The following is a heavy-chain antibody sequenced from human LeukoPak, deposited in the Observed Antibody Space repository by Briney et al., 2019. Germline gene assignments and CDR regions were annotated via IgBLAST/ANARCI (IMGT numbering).Heavy chain of an antibody. D-gene: IGHD3-10*01. CDR3: ARLTMVRGAKGWFDP. Sequence: SVKVSCKASGGTFSSYAISWVRQAPGQGLERMGGLIPIFGTANYAQKFQGRVTIIADESTSTAYMELSSLRSEDTAVYYCARLTMVRGAKGWFDPWGQGTLVTVSS. CDR2: LIPIFGTA. J-gene: IGHJ5*02. CDR1: GGTFSSYA. V-gene: IGHV1-69*13.